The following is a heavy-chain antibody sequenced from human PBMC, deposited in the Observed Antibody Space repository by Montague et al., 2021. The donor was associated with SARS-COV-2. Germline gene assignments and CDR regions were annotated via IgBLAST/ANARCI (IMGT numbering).Heavy chain of an antibody. V-gene: IGHV4-4*02. CDR3: TRKESGRSDLAY. D-gene: IGHD1-26*01. J-gene: IGHJ4*02. CDR1: GDSISTDNW. Sequence: SETLSLTCVVSGDSISTDNWCTWVRLPPGKLLEGVGDIYNTGSNKYKPSRNSRASMSVDKSWHQSSRRLTAVTAADSAFYYCTRKESGRSDLAYWGQGTLVTVSS. CDR2: IYNTGSN.